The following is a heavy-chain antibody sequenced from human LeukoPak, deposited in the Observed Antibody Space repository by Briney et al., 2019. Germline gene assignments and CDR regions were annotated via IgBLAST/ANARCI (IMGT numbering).Heavy chain of an antibody. V-gene: IGHV3-30*03. CDR3: ARVRLFVEMATIPREYYFDY. D-gene: IGHD5-24*01. CDR2: ISYDGNDK. J-gene: IGHJ4*02. CDR1: GFSFSSYA. Sequence: GGSLRLSCAASGFSFSSYAMHWVRQAPGKGLEWVALISYDGNDKYYADSVKGRFTISRDNSKNTLYLQMNSLRAEDTAVYYCARVRLFVEMATIPREYYFDYWGQGTLVTVSS.